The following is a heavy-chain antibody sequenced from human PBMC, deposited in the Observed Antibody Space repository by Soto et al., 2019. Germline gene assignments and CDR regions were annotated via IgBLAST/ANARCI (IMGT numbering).Heavy chain of an antibody. CDR3: ARGGQWDFLSDY. Sequence: QVQLVQSGAEVKKPGASVKVSCMASGSTFPRYYINWVRQAPEQGLEGLGWVSAYNGNTHYEQKLPGRVTFTTDPSTSTAYMELRRLRSDDTAVYFCARGGQWDFLSDYWSQGTLVNVAS. J-gene: IGHJ4*02. V-gene: IGHV1-18*01. CDR1: GSTFPRYY. CDR2: VSAYNGNT. D-gene: IGHD1-26*01.